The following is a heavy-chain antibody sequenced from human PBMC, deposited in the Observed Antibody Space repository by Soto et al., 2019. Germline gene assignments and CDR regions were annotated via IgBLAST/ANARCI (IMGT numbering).Heavy chain of an antibody. V-gene: IGHV1-69*13. CDR2: IIPILTTP. Sequence: ASVKVSCKASGGTFSIYGFSWVRQAPGQGPEWIGGIIPILTTPNYAQKFQGRVTIVADESTTTVYMELSSLKFEDTAAYYCATSVGRATTGEDGMDVWGQGTSVTVSS. CDR1: GGTFSIYG. CDR3: ATSVGRATTGEDGMDV. D-gene: IGHD2-8*02. J-gene: IGHJ6*02.